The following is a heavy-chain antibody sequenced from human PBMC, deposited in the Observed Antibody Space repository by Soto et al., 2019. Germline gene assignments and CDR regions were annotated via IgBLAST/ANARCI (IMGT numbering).Heavy chain of an antibody. D-gene: IGHD5-18*01. CDR2: ISGSGGSA. CDR1: GFTFSSYA. Sequence: PGGSLRLSCAASGFTFSSYAMSWVRQAPGKGLEWVSAISGSGGSAYYADSVKGRFTISRDNSKNTLYLQMNSLRAEDTAVYYCAKDTYSYGHYYFDYWGQGTLVTVSS. CDR3: AKDTYSYGHYYFDY. V-gene: IGHV3-23*01. J-gene: IGHJ4*02.